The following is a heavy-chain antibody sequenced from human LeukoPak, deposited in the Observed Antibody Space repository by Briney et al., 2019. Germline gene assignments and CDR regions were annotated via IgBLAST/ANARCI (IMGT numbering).Heavy chain of an antibody. V-gene: IGHV3-74*01. Sequence: PGGSLRLSCAASGFTFSSYWMHRVRQAPGEGLVCVSRINGDGSSTNYADSVKGRFTISRDNAKNTLYLQMNSLRPEDTGVYYCTRGFWGWEVDYWGQGTLATVSS. D-gene: IGHD3-3*01. CDR2: INGDGSST. J-gene: IGHJ4*02. CDR1: GFTFSSYW. CDR3: TRGFWGWEVDY.